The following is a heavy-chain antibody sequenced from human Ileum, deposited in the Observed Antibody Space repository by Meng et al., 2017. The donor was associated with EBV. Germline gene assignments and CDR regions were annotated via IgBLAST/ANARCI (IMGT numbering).Heavy chain of an antibody. D-gene: IGHD1-26*01. V-gene: IGHV4-61*01. CDR1: GGSVSSAHSF. Sequence: QGPLRGPGPGWVKPSETPSPTFLVPGGSVSSAHSFWTWIRQPPGKGLEWIGYMSYSGSTNYSPPLESRVTISVDTSKNQFSLKLSSVTAADTAVYYCAGDPHSGSPHWGQGTLVTVSS. J-gene: IGHJ4*02. CDR2: MSYSGST. CDR3: AGDPHSGSPH.